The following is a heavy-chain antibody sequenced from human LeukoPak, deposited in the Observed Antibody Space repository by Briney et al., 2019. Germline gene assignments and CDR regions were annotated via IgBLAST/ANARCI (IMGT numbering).Heavy chain of an antibody. J-gene: IGHJ4*02. D-gene: IGHD5-24*01. CDR1: GFTLSSYG. CDR3: ARRWLESHFDY. Sequence: GGSLRLSCAASGFTLSSYGIHWVRQAPGKGLEWVAVISYDGSNKYYADSVKGRFTISRDNAKNSLYLQMNSLRAEDTAVYYCARRWLESHFDYWGQGTLVTVSS. CDR2: ISYDGSNK. V-gene: IGHV3-30*03.